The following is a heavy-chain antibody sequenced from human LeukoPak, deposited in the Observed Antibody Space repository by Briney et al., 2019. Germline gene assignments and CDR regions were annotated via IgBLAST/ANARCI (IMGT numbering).Heavy chain of an antibody. V-gene: IGHV1-18*01. Sequence: GASVKVSCKASGYTFTSYGISWVRQAPGQGLEWMGWISAYNGNTNYAQKLQGRVTMTTDTSTSTAYMELRSLRSGDTAVYYCARSSSLPRAVAGRGSDYWGQGTLVTVSS. J-gene: IGHJ4*02. D-gene: IGHD6-19*01. CDR3: ARSSSLPRAVAGRGSDY. CDR2: ISAYNGNT. CDR1: GYTFTSYG.